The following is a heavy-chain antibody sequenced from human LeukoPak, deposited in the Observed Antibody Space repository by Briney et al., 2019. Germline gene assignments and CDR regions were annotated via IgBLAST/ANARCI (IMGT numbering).Heavy chain of an antibody. CDR2: IRYDGSTK. D-gene: IGHD4-23*01. J-gene: IGHJ4*02. CDR3: AKDVSGGNPYGFDY. V-gene: IGHV3-30*02. Sequence: GGSLRLSCAASGFTFSSYGMHWVRQAPGKGLEWVAFIRYDGSTKYYADSVKGRFTISRDNSNNTLYVQMNSLRAEDASVYYCAKDVSGGNPYGFDYWGQGTLVTVSS. CDR1: GFTFSSYG.